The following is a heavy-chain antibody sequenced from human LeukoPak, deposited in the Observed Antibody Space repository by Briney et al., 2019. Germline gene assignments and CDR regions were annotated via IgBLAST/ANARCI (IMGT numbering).Heavy chain of an antibody. CDR1: RFAFSSYA. V-gene: IGHV3-23*01. J-gene: IGHJ4*02. Sequence: GGSLRLSCTASRFAFSSYAMSWVRQAPGKGLEWVSSLSGSGGSTSYADSVKGRFTISRHNSKNTLYLQMNSLRADDTAVYYCARDRGFGELYFDYWGQGTLVTASS. CDR3: ARDRGFGELYFDY. CDR2: LSGSGGST. D-gene: IGHD3-10*01.